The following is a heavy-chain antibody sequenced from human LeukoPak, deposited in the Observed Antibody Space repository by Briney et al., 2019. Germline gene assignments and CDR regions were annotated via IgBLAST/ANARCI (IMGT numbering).Heavy chain of an antibody. D-gene: IGHD6-13*01. CDR1: GGTFSSYA. CDR2: IIPIFGTA. J-gene: IGHJ4*02. V-gene: IGHV1-69*06. CDR3: ARAASSSWFTRRAHFDY. Sequence: ASVKVSCKASGGTFSSYAISWVRQAPGQGLEWMGGIIPIFGTANYAQKFQGRVTITADKSTSTAYMELSSLRSEDTAVYYCARAASSSWFTRRAHFDYWGQGTLVTVSS.